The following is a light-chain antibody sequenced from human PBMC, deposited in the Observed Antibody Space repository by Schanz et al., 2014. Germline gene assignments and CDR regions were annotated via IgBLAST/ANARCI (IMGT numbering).Light chain of an antibody. CDR2: WAS. V-gene: IGKV4-1*01. J-gene: IGKJ3*01. CDR3: QQFYSTPFT. Sequence: DIVMTQSPDSLAVSLGERATINCKSSQSVLYTSDNKNYLAWYQHKPGQPPKLLISWASTRESGVPDRFSGSGSGTDFTLTISNLQAEDVAVYYCQQFYSTPFTFGPGTKVEIK. CDR1: QSVLYTSDNKNY.